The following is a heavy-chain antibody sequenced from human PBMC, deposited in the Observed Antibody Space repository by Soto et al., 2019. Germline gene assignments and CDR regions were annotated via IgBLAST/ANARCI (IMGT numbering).Heavy chain of an antibody. CDR3: ARERFNMIQRVVTSRWSDP. J-gene: IGHJ5*02. CDR2: THASGST. D-gene: IGHD3-10*01. Sequence: SETLSLTCAVSGGSISSGGYSWSWIRQPPGKGLEWIGYTHASGSTYYNPSLKSRVTITVDTPNNQFSLKLTSVTAADTATYYCARERFNMIQRVVTSRWSDPWGQGALVTSPQ. V-gene: IGHV4-30-2*02. CDR1: GGSISSGGYS.